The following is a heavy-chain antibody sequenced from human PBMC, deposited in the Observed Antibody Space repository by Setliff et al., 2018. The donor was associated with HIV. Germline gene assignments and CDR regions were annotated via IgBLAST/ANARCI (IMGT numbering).Heavy chain of an antibody. CDR2: ISAYNGNT. V-gene: IGHV1-18*01. CDR1: GYTFTSYG. J-gene: IGHJ3*02. CDR3: ARMIVLSASSPPNAFDI. Sequence: GASVKVSCKASGYTFTSYGISWVRQAPGQGLEWMGWISAYNGNTNYAQKLQGRVTTTTDTSTSTAYMELRSLRSDDTAVYYCARMIVLSASSPPNAFDIWGQGTMGTVSS. D-gene: IGHD3-22*01.